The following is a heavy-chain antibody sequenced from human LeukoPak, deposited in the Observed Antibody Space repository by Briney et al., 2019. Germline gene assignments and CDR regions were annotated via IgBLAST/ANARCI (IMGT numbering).Heavy chain of an antibody. V-gene: IGHV2-70*01. CDR3: ARLGLRRLRAFDI. CDR2: IDSDDDK. J-gene: IGHJ3*02. Sequence: SGPTPVNPPQTLTLTCTFSGVSLSTSGMCVSWNRQPPVKAREWLALIDSDDDKYYSTPLKTRLTISKDTYKHQVVLTMTNMDPVDTATYYCARLGLRRLRAFDIWGQGTMVTVSS. D-gene: IGHD5-12*01. CDR1: GVSLSTSGMC.